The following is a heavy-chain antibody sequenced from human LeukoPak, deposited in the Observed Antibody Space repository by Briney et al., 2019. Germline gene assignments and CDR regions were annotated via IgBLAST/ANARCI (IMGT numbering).Heavy chain of an antibody. CDR2: INPSGGSI. V-gene: IGHV1-46*01. J-gene: IGHJ3*02. CDR1: GYIFTSYY. D-gene: IGHD3-22*01. Sequence: GASVKVSCKASGYIFTSYYTYWVRQAPGQGLEWMGIINPSGGSIRYAQKFQGRVTMTRDTSTSTVYMELSSLRSEDTAVYYCARGRNYYDSSRYYYEGDAFDIWGQGTMVTVSS. CDR3: ARGRNYYDSSRYYYEGDAFDI.